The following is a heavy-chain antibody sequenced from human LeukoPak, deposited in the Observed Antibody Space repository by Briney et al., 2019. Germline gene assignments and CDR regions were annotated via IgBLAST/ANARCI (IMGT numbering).Heavy chain of an antibody. J-gene: IGHJ4*02. V-gene: IGHV3-66*04. Sequence: PGGSLRLSCAASGFTFSSYWMHWVRQAPGKGLVWVSVIYSGGSTYYADSVKGRFTISRDNSKNTLYLQMNSLRAEDTAVYYCARHNTGYSDSSGGYYFDYWGQGTLVTVSS. CDR1: GFTFSSYW. CDR2: IYSGGST. CDR3: ARHNTGYSDSSGGYYFDY. D-gene: IGHD6-19*01.